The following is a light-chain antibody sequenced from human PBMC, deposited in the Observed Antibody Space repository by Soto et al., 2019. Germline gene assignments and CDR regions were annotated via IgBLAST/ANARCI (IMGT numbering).Light chain of an antibody. CDR3: QQFKSYPIT. CDR2: AAS. V-gene: IGKV1-9*01. CDR1: QGISSD. J-gene: IGKJ5*01. Sequence: DIQMTQAPGTLSASERDRVTITCRASQGISSDLAWYQQNPGKAPKLLIYAASTLQNGVPSTFSGSGSGTEFTLTISSLQPEDFGTYYCQQFKSYPITFGQGTRPEIK.